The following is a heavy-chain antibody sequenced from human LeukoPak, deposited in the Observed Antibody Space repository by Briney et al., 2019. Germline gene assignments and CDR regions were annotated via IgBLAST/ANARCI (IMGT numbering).Heavy chain of an antibody. V-gene: IGHV4-39*07. CDR1: GGSISSSSYY. J-gene: IGHJ6*03. CDR2: IYYSGST. CDR3: ASDQTYYYYMDV. Sequence: PSETLSLTCTVSGGSISSSSYYWGWIRQPPGKGLEWIGSIYYSGSTYYNPSPKSRVTISVDTSKNQFSLKLSSVTAADTAVYYCASDQTYYYYMDVWGKGTTVTVSS.